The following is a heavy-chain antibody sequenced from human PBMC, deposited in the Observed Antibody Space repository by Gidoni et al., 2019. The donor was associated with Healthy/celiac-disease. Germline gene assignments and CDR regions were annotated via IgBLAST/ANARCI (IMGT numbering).Heavy chain of an antibody. CDR1: GFTVSSHY. V-gene: IGHV3-66*01. Sequence: EVQLVESGGGLVQPGGSLRLSCAACGFTVSSHYMSWVRQAPGKGLGWVSVIYSGGSTYYADSVKGRFTISRDNSKNTLYLQMNSLRAEDTAVYYCARDRTSVFGVVTPYYMDVWGKGTTVTVSS. CDR2: IYSGGST. D-gene: IGHD3-3*01. J-gene: IGHJ6*03. CDR3: ARDRTSVFGVVTPYYMDV.